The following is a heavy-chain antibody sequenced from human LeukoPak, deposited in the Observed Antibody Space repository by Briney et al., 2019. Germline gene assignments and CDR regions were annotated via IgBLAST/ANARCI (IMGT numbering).Heavy chain of an antibody. D-gene: IGHD1-7*01. J-gene: IGHJ6*02. CDR3: ARARAITGTTSDYYAMDV. CDR2: IYSGGST. CDR1: GFTFSSNY. Sequence: GGSLRLSCAASGFTFSSNYMTWVRQAPGKGLEWVSVIYSGGSTYYADSVKGRFTISRDNSKNTLYLQMNSLRAEDTAVYYCARARAITGTTSDYYAMDVWGQGTTVTVSS. V-gene: IGHV3-66*01.